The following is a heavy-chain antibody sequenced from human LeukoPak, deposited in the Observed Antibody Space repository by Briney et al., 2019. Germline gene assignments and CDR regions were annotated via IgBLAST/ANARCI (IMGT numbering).Heavy chain of an antibody. J-gene: IGHJ5*02. CDR2: INPSGGST. CDR1: GYTFTTYY. D-gene: IGHD3-10*01. CDR3: ARAYITMVRGVLGP. Sequence: ASVKVSCKASGYTFTTYYIHWVRQAPGQGLEWMGIINPSGGSTSYAQKFQGRVTMTRDMSTSTVYMELSSLRSEDTAVYYCARAYITMVRGVLGPWGQGTLVTVSS. V-gene: IGHV1-46*01.